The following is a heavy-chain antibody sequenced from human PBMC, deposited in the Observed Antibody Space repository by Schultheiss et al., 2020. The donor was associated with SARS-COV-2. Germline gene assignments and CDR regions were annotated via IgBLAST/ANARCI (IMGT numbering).Heavy chain of an antibody. J-gene: IGHJ6*02. CDR3: ARHPNLPVLRFLEWLPHADV. V-gene: IGHV5-51*01. CDR2: IYPGDSDT. CDR1: GYSFTSYW. D-gene: IGHD3-3*01. Sequence: GGSLRLSCKGSGYSFTSYWIGWVRQMPGKGLEWMGIIYPGDSDTRYSPSFQGQVTISADKSISTAYLQWSSLKASDTAMYYCARHPNLPVLRFLEWLPHADVWGQGTTVTVS.